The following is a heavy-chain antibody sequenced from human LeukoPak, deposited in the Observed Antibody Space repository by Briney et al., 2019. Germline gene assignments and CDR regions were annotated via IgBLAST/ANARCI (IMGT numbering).Heavy chain of an antibody. J-gene: IGHJ4*02. D-gene: IGHD6-6*01. V-gene: IGHV6-1*01. CDR3: ARGTAAPGFDF. CDR1: GDSVSSTSTA. CDR2: TYYRCKWRA. Sequence: SQTLSLTCAISGDSVSSTSTAWNWISQSPSRGLEWRGRTYYRCKWRANYALSVKSLVTITADTSINQISLQLNSVTPDDTAVYYCARGTAAPGFDFWGQGTLVTVSS.